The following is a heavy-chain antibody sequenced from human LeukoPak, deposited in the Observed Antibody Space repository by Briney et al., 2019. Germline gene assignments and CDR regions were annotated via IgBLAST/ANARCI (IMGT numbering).Heavy chain of an antibody. V-gene: IGHV3-21*01. J-gene: IGHJ4*02. CDR1: GFTFTSYS. D-gene: IGHD3-3*02. CDR3: ARGEGPSTLDY. CDR2: TRSSNGHI. Sequence: GGSLRLSCAASGFTFTSYSMNWVRQAPGKGLEWVSITRSSNGHIYYADSVKGRFTISRDKAKKSLYLQMNRLRAEDTAVYYCARGEGPSTLDYWGQGTLVTVSS.